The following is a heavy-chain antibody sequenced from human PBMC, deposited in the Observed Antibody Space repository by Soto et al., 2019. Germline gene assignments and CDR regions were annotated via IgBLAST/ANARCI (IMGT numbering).Heavy chain of an antibody. Sequence: QVQLVQSGAEVKKPGSSVKVSCKASGGTLTYSSVSWVRQAPGQGLEWMGGIIPISATTNYAQKFQGRGPITPDECATTAHTELSRLRSDALAVYYCASFSRGTWSGFTAYWGQGTLVTVSS. CDR1: GGTLTYSS. V-gene: IGHV1-69*05. CDR3: ASFSRGTWSGFTAY. CDR2: IIPISATT. D-gene: IGHD3-3*01. J-gene: IGHJ4*02.